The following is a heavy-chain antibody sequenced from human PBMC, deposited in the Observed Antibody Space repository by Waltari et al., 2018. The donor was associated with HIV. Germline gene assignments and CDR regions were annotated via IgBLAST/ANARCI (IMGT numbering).Heavy chain of an antibody. J-gene: IGHJ4*02. D-gene: IGHD6-6*01. CDR3: ARDRGGSSSLVLDS. Sequence: QVQLVESGGGVVQPGRSLRLSCAASGFTFKNYGMHWVRQAPGKGLEWVAVIWYDGSNKYYADSVKGRFTISRDNSKNRLYLQMNSLRAEDTAVYYCARDRGGSSSLVLDSWGQGT. CDR1: GFTFKNYG. V-gene: IGHV3-33*01. CDR2: IWYDGSNK.